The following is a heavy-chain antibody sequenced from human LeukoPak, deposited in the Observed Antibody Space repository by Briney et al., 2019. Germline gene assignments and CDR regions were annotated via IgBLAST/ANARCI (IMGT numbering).Heavy chain of an antibody. CDR2: ISGSGGST. CDR1: GSTFSNYG. CDR3: AKCSGGYSGYDDY. D-gene: IGHD5-12*01. V-gene: IGHV3-23*01. Sequence: PGGSLRLSCAASGSTFSNYGMSWVRQAPGKGLEWVSGISGSGGSTYYADSVKGRFTISRDESKNTLYLQMNSLRAEDTAVYYCAKCSGGYSGYDDYWGQGTLVTVSS. J-gene: IGHJ4*02.